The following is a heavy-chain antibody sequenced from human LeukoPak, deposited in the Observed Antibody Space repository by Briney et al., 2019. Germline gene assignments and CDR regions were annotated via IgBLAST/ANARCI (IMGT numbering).Heavy chain of an antibody. CDR2: INSDGSST. Sequence: GGSLRLSCAASGFTFSSYWMHWVRQAPGKGLVWVSRINSDGSSTSYADSVKGRFTISRDNAKNTLYLQMNSLRAEDTAVYYCAKEVLGYFDLNWLDPWGQGTLVTVSS. CDR3: AKEVLGYFDLNWLDP. J-gene: IGHJ5*02. V-gene: IGHV3-74*01. D-gene: IGHD3-9*01. CDR1: GFTFSSYW.